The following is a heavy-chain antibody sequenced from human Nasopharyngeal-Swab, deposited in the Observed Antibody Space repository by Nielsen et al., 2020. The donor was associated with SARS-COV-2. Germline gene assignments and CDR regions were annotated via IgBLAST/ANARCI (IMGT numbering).Heavy chain of an antibody. CDR3: ARDDYGDYGYFGH. D-gene: IGHD4-17*01. V-gene: IGHV1-2*02. Sequence: ASVKVSCNPSGYTFTDYYMHWVRQAPAQGLEWMGWINPNTGGTDYAQKFQGRVTMTSDTSINKAYMELRRLRSDEAAVYYCARDDYGDYGYFGHWGQGTLVTVSS. J-gene: IGHJ4*02. CDR2: INPNTGGT. CDR1: GYTFTDYY.